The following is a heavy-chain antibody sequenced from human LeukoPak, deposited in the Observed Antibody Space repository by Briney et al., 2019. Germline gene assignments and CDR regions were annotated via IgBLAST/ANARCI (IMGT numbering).Heavy chain of an antibody. D-gene: IGHD5-24*01. CDR3: VRSGDGYLA. CDR1: GFTFDDYG. V-gene: IGHV3-20*04. CDR2: INWNGGST. Sequence: GGSLRLSCADSGFTFDDYGMSSGRQAPGKGLEWVSGINWNGGSTGYADSVKGRFTISRDNAKNSLYLQMNSLRAKDTALYYCVRSGDGYLAWGQGTLVTVSS. J-gene: IGHJ5*02.